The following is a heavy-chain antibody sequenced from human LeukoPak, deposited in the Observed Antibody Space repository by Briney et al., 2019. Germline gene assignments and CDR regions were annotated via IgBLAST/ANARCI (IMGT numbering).Heavy chain of an antibody. CDR1: GGSISDYY. CDR3: ARDFQLGMGDF. J-gene: IGHJ4*02. V-gene: IGHV4-59*01. D-gene: IGHD7-27*01. Sequence: SETLSLTCTVSGGSISDYYWTWIRQPPGKGLEWIGYIYYSGSTNYNPSLKSRVTISVDTSKNQFSLKLSSVTAADTAVYYCARDFQLGMGDFWGQGTLVTVSS. CDR2: IYYSGST.